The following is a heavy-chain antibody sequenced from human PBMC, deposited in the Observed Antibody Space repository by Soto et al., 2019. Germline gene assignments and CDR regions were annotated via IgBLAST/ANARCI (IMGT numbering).Heavy chain of an antibody. D-gene: IGHD6-19*01. CDR2: ISWNSGSI. V-gene: IGHV3-9*01. CDR3: AKDPIAVAGTFDGMDV. Sequence: EVQLVESGGGLVQPARSLRLSCAASGFTFDDYAMHWVRQAPGKGVEWVSGISWNSGSIGYADSVKGRFTISRDNAKNSLYLQMNSLRAEDTALYYCAKDPIAVAGTFDGMDVWGQGTTVTVSS. CDR1: GFTFDDYA. J-gene: IGHJ6*02.